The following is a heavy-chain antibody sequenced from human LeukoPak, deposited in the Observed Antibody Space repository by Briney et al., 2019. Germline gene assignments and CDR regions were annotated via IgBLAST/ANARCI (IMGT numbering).Heavy chain of an antibody. Sequence: GGSLKLSCAASGFTLSDFDIHWVRQASGKGLEWVARIKTKTENYATSYAASVRDRFTSFRDDSKNTAFLQMNSLGIEDTAVYFCARRDCTSFSCYSFDYWGQGILVTVSS. CDR1: GFTLSDFD. D-gene: IGHD2-2*01. CDR2: IKTKTENYAT. J-gene: IGHJ4*02. V-gene: IGHV3-73*01. CDR3: ARRDCTSFSCYSFDY.